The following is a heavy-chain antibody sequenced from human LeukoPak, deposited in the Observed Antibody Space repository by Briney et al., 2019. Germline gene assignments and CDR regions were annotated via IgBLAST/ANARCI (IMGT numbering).Heavy chain of an antibody. CDR1: GFTFSRYG. D-gene: IGHD1-26*01. CDR3: ARRRDSGSLQHFDY. Sequence: GGSLRLSCAGSGFTFSRYGFNWVRQAPGKGLEWVSYISSSSSTIYYADSVKGRFTISRDNAKNSLYLQTNSLRAEDTAVYYCARRRDSGSLQHFDYWGQGTLVTVSS. CDR2: ISSSSSTI. J-gene: IGHJ4*02. V-gene: IGHV3-48*04.